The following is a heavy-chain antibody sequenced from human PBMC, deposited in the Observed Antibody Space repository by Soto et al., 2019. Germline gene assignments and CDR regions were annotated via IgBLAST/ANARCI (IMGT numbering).Heavy chain of an antibody. CDR2: INPSGGIT. CDR1: GFTFTSYF. V-gene: IGHV1-46*01. Sequence: ASVKGSCKTSGFTFTSYFNHWVRQAPGQGLEWMGMINPSGGITSFAQKFQGRVTMTRDTSTSTVYMELSDLRSEDTAVYYCARDPARQNWGPVFDYWGKGTLVTVSS. D-gene: IGHD7-27*01. CDR3: ARDPARQNWGPVFDY. J-gene: IGHJ4*02.